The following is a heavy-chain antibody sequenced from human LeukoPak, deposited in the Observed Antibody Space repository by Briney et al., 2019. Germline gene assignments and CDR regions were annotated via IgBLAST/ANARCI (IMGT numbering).Heavy chain of an antibody. Sequence: SATLSLTCTVSGGSISSYYWSWIRQPPGKGLEWIGYIYYSGSTNYNPSLKSRVTISVDTSKNQFSLKLSSVTAADTAVYYCARGSYRFDYWGQGTLVTVSS. D-gene: IGHD1-26*01. CDR2: IYYSGST. V-gene: IGHV4-59*08. CDR1: GGSISSYY. J-gene: IGHJ4*02. CDR3: ARGSYRFDY.